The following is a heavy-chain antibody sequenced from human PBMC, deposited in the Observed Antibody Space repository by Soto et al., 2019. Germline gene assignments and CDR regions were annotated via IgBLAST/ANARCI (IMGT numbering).Heavy chain of an antibody. V-gene: IGHV3-23*01. J-gene: IGHJ6*02. CDR2: ISGSGGST. CDR1: GFTFSSYA. Sequence: GGSLRLSCAASGFTFSSYAMSWVRQAPGKGLEWVSAISGSGGSTYYADSVKGWFTISRDNSKNTLYLQMNSLRAEDTAVYYCAKLAAAGNMFEYYYYYGMDVWGQGTTVTVSS. D-gene: IGHD6-13*01. CDR3: AKLAAAGNMFEYYYYYGMDV.